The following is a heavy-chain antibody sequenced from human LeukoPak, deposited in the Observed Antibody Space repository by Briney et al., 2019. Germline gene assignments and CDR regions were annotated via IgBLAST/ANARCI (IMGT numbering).Heavy chain of an antibody. CDR1: GFTFSSYG. J-gene: IGHJ3*02. CDR2: ITNDGSSE. V-gene: IGHV3-30*03. Sequence: GGSLRLSCAASGFTFSSYGMHWVRQAPGKGLEWVAYITNDGSSEYYADSVKGRSTISIDNSKNTLYLQMNSLRAEDAAVYYLSRNLCCRATGFSATAAFYNWGQGTMVTVSS. CDR3: SRNLCCRATGFSATAAFYN. D-gene: IGHD5-12*01.